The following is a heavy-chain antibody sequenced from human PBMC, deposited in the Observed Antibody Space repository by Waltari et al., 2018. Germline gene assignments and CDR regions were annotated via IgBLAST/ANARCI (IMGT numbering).Heavy chain of an antibody. CDR3: ARLPMYSSSPYWYFDL. Sequence: QVQLVQSGAEVKKPGASVKVSCKASGYTFTGYYMHWVRQAPGQGLEWMGWINPNSGGTNYAQKCQGRVTMTRDTSISTAYMELSRLRSDDTAVYYCARLPMYSSSPYWYFDLWGRGTLVTVSS. D-gene: IGHD6-6*01. J-gene: IGHJ2*01. CDR1: GYTFTGYY. CDR2: INPNSGGT. V-gene: IGHV1-2*02.